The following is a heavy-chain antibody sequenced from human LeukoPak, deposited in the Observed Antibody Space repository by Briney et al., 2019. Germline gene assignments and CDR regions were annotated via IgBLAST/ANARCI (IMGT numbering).Heavy chain of an antibody. CDR3: AELGITMIGGV. D-gene: IGHD3-10*02. CDR1: EFTFSTYE. V-gene: IGHV3-48*03. CDR2: ISSSGSTI. J-gene: IGHJ6*04. Sequence: HPGGSPRLSCSASEFTFSTYEMNWVRQAPGKGLEWVSYISSSGSTIYYADSVKGRFTISRDNAKNSLYLQMNSLRAEDTAVYYCAELGITMIGGVWGKGTTVTISS.